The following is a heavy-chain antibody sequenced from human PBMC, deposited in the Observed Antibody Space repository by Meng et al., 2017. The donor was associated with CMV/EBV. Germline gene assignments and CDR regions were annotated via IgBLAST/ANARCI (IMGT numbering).Heavy chain of an antibody. D-gene: IGHD5-24*01. CDR1: GFTFDDYT. CDR2: ISWDGGST. J-gene: IGHJ4*02. CDR3: ARGGATALDY. Sequence: GGSLRLSCAASGFTFDDYTMHWVRQAPGKGLEWVSLISWDGGSTYYADSVKGRFTISRDNSKNSLYLQMNSLRAEDTAVYYCARGGATALDYWGQGTLVTVSS. V-gene: IGHV3-43*01.